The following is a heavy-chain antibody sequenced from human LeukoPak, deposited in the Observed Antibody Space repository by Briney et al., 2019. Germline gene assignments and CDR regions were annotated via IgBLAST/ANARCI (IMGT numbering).Heavy chain of an antibody. CDR3: AKALPTHIVVVPAAIQEGDAFDI. CDR2: ISGSGGST. CDR1: GFTFSSYW. D-gene: IGHD2-2*02. V-gene: IGHV3-23*01. J-gene: IGHJ3*02. Sequence: GGSLRLSCAASGFTFSSYWMSWVRQAPGKGLEWVSAISGSGGSTYYADSVKGRFTISRDNSKNTLYLQMNSLRAEDTAVYYCAKALPTHIVVVPAAIQEGDAFDIWGQGTMVTVSS.